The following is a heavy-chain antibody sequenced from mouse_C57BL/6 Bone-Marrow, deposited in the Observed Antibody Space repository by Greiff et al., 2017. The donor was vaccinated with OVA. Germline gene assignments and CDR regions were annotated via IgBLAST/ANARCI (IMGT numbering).Heavy chain of an antibody. CDR3: ARGVYYDYDEAY. D-gene: IGHD2-4*01. V-gene: IGHV3-6*01. J-gene: IGHJ3*01. Sequence: EVKLVESGPGLVKPSQSLSLTCSVTGYSITSGYYWNWIRQFPGNKLEWMGYISYDGSNNYNPSLKNRISITRDTSKNQFFLKLNSVTTEDTATYYCARGVYYDYDEAYWGQGTLVTVSA. CDR1: GYSITSGYY. CDR2: ISYDGSN.